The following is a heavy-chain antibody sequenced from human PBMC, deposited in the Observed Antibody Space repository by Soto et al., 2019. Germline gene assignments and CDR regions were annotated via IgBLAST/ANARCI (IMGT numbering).Heavy chain of an antibody. V-gene: IGHV3-23*01. CDR1: GFTFSEYA. Sequence: EVQILESGGALVQPGGSLRLSCSVSGFTFSEYAMNWVRQAPGKGLEWVSAVSGRGDGTFYADSVKGRFTISRDNFKNTVYMPMNSLTVDDTAVYYCAKDVEEVLPYYGMDGWGRGTTVTVSS. CDR2: VSGRGDGT. J-gene: IGHJ6*02. CDR3: AKDVEEVLPYYGMDG.